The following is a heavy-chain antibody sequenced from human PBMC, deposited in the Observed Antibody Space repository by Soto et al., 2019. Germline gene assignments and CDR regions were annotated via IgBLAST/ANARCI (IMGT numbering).Heavy chain of an antibody. D-gene: IGHD2-15*01. Sequence: SETLSLTCAVYGGSFSGYYWSWIRQPPGKGLEWIGEINHSGSTNYNPSLKSRVTISVDTSKNQFSLKLSSVTAADTAVYYCARGRICYRFFDYWGQGTLVTVYS. V-gene: IGHV4-34*01. CDR1: GGSFSGYY. CDR2: INHSGST. CDR3: ARGRICYRFFDY. J-gene: IGHJ4*02.